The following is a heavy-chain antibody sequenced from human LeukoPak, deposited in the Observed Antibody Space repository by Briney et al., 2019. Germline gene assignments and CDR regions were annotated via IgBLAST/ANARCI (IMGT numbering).Heavy chain of an antibody. CDR2: IYYSGST. D-gene: IGHD3-9*01. CDR3: AGDPYDILTGKYYYYYMDV. J-gene: IGHJ6*03. V-gene: IGHV4-39*01. CDR1: GGSISSNSYY. Sequence: PSETLSLTCAVSGGSISSNSYYWGWIRQPPGKGLEWIGSIYYSGSTYYNPSLKSRVTISVDTSKNQFSLKLSSVTAADTAVYYCAGDPYDILTGKYYYYYMDVWGKGTTVTVSS.